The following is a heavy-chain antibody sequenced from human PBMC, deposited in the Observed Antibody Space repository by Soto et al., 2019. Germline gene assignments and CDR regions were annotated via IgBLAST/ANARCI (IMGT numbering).Heavy chain of an antibody. CDR1: GHTFTGYY. J-gene: IGHJ6*02. V-gene: IGHV1-2*02. CDR2: INPNSGGT. D-gene: IGHD2-15*01. CDR3: ARVVVAATLSYYYYGMDV. Sequence: ASVKVSCKASGHTFTGYYMHWVRQAPGQGLEWMGWINPNSGGTNYAQKFQGRVTMTRDTSTSTAYMELSRLRSDDTAVYYCARVVVAATLSYYYYGMDVWGQGTTVTVSS.